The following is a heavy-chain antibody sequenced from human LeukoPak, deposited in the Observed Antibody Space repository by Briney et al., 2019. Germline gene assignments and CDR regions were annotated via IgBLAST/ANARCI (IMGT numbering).Heavy chain of an antibody. CDR3: AKDKDTMVRGVTYYFDY. J-gene: IGHJ4*02. V-gene: IGHV3-9*01. D-gene: IGHD3-10*01. CDR1: GFTFDDYA. CDR2: ISWNSGSI. Sequence: PGGSLRLSCAASGFTFDDYAMHWVRQAPGKGLEWVSGISWNSGSIGHADSVKGRFTISRDNAKNSLYLQMNSLRAEDTALYYCAKDKDTMVRGVTYYFDYWGQGTLVTVSS.